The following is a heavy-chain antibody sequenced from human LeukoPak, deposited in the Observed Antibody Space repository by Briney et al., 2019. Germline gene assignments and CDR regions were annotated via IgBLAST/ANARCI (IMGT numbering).Heavy chain of an antibody. J-gene: IGHJ3*02. D-gene: IGHD2-21*01. CDR1: GGSISSSSYY. CDR3: ARGIVVVIASKPWAFDI. Sequence: SETLSLTCTVSGGSISSSSYYWGWIRQPPGKGLEWIGSIYYSGSTYYNPSLKSRVTISLHTSKNQFSLKLSSVTAADTAVYYCARGIVVVIASKPWAFDIWGQGTMVTVSS. CDR2: IYYSGST. V-gene: IGHV4-39*07.